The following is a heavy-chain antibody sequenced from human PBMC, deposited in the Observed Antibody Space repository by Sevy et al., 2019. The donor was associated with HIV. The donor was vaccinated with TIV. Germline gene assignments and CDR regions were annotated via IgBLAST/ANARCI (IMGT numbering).Heavy chain of an antibody. CDR3: ARARMEYSSSLEYFQY. J-gene: IGHJ1*01. D-gene: IGHD6-6*01. V-gene: IGHV3-21*01. CDR2: ISSSSSYI. CDR1: GFIFSTYS. Sequence: GGYLRLSCAASGFIFSTYSMNWVRQAPGKGLEWVSFISSSSSYIYYADSVKGRFTISRDNAKNSLYLQMNSLRAEDTAVYYCARARMEYSSSLEYFQYWGQGTLVTVSS.